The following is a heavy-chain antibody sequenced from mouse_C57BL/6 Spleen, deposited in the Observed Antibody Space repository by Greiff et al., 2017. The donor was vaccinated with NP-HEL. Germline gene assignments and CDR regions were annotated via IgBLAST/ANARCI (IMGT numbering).Heavy chain of an antibody. CDR1: GYTFTSYW. CDR2: INPSSGYT. V-gene: IGHV1-7*01. CDR3: ASYYYGSSSFDY. J-gene: IGHJ2*01. Sequence: QVQLQQSGAELAKPGASVKLSCKASGYTFTSYWMHWVKQRPGQGLEWIGYINPSSGYTKYNQKFKDKATLTADKSSSTAYMQLSSLTYENSAVYYCASYYYGSSSFDYWGQGTTLTVSS. D-gene: IGHD1-1*01.